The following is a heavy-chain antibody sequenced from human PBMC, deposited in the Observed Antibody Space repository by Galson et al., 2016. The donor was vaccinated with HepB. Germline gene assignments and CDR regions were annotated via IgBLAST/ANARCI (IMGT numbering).Heavy chain of an antibody. CDR2: IRSKFRDETT. V-gene: IGHV3-49*03. CDR3: TRVPIQFPAARDFHEFGY. Sequence: SLRLSCAGSGFTFSDYGVSWFRQAPGKGLEWVSFIRSKFRDETTNYAASAESRFTISRDDSKSIAYLQMNSLEIEDTAMYYCTRVPIQFPAARDFHEFGYWGQGTLVTVSS. CDR1: GFTFSDYG. J-gene: IGHJ4*02. D-gene: IGHD6-6*01.